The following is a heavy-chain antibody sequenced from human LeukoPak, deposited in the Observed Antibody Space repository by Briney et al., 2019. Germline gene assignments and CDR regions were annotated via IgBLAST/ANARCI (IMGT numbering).Heavy chain of an antibody. CDR1: GYTFTGYY. D-gene: IGHD6-6*01. J-gene: IGHJ6*03. CDR2: INPNSGGT. V-gene: IGHV1-2*02. CDR3: ASPGLSYSSPSGRGDYYYYMDV. Sequence: ASVKVSCKASGYTFTGYYMHWVRQAPGQGLEWMGWINPNSGGTNYAQKFQGRVTMTRDTSISTAYMELSRLRSDDTAVYYCASPGLSYSSPSGRGDYYYYMDVWGKGTTVTVSS.